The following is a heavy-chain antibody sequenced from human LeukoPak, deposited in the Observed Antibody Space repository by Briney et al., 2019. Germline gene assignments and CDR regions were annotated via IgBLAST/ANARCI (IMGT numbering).Heavy chain of an antibody. CDR1: GYTFADYY. V-gene: IGHV1-2*02. J-gene: IGHJ4*02. CDR2: ISPNSGGT. CDR3: ATGPGYSSAWYYY. Sequence: ASVKVSCKASGYTFADYYMHWVRQAPGQGLEWMGWISPNSGGTNYAQNFQGRVTMTRDTSISTAYMELSRLRSDDTAVYYCATGPGYSSAWYYYWGQGTLVTVSS. D-gene: IGHD6-13*01.